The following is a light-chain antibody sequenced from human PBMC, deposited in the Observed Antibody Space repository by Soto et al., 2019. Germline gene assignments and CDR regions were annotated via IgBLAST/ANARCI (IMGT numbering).Light chain of an antibody. CDR3: QQYGSSGT. V-gene: IGKV3-20*01. CDR2: DAS. Sequence: EIVLTQSPATLSLSPGQRATLSCRASQTVRSSYLAWYQQKPGQAPRLLIYDASNRATGIPDRFSGSGSGTDFTLTISRLEPEDFAVYYCQQYGSSGTFGQGTKVDIK. J-gene: IGKJ1*01. CDR1: QTVRSSY.